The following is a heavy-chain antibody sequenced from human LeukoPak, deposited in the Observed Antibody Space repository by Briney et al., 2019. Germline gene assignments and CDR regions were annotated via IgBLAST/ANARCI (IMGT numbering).Heavy chain of an antibody. CDR1: GGSISSGDYY. CDR3: ARESVVVVPAAIVRYHYMDV. D-gene: IGHD2-2*02. J-gene: IGHJ6*03. CDR2: IYYSGST. V-gene: IGHV4-30-4*08. Sequence: PSQTLSLTCTVSGGSISSGDYYWSWIRQPPGKGLEWIGYIYYSGSTYYNPSLKSRVTISVDTSKNQFSLKLSSVTAADTAVYYCARESVVVVPAAIVRYHYMDVWGKGTTVTVSS.